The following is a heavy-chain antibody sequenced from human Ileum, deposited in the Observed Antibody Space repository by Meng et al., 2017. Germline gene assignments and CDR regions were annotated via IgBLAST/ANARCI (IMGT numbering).Heavy chain of an antibody. Sequence: GQLVESGGGLVKPGGSLIISCSAPGITFSDYYMSWIRQAPGKGLEWVSYISNSGSNIYYVDSVKGRFTISRDNAKNSLYLQMNSLRAEDTAVYYCATLSYSSLGYWGQGTLVTVSS. CDR3: ATLSYSSLGY. CDR2: ISNSGSNI. D-gene: IGHD1-26*01. CDR1: GITFSDYY. J-gene: IGHJ4*02. V-gene: IGHV3-11*01.